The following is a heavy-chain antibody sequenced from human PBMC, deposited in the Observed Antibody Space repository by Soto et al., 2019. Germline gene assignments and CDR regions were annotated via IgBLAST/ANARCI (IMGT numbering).Heavy chain of an antibody. J-gene: IGHJ6*01. D-gene: IGHD3-3*01. CDR3: ARESGYDFWSGYYNETYGMDV. V-gene: IGHV3-11*06. CDR2: ISSSSSYT. Sequence: ALLVACVASVFTSSDYYMSWIRQAPGNGLDSASYISSSSSYTNYADSVKGRFTISRDNAKNSVYLQMNSLRAEDTAVYYCARESGYDFWSGYYNETYGMDVWGQGTTVTVSS. CDR1: VFTSSDYY.